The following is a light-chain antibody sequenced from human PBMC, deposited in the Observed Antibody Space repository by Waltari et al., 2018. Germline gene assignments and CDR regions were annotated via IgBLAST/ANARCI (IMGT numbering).Light chain of an antibody. V-gene: IGKV1-9*01. CDR3: QQRNSYPIT. Sequence: TCRASQGISSYLAWYQQKPGKVPKLLIHTASTLQSGVPSRFSGGGSGTDFTLSISSLQPEDFATYYCQQRNSYPITFGQGTRLEIK. CDR2: TAS. J-gene: IGKJ5*01. CDR1: QGISSY.